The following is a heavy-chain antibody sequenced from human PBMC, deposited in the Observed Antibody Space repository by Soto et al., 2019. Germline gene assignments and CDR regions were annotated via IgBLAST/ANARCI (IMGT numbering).Heavy chain of an antibody. CDR1: GFSISTSGVG. V-gene: IGHV2-5*02. CDR3: AHSLRLWFGELCWFDP. CDR2: IYWADDK. J-gene: IGHJ5*02. Sequence: QITLKESGPTLGKPTQTLTLTSTFSGFSISTSGVGVGWIRQPPGKVLEWLALIYWADDKRYSPSLKSRLTITNDTSKNQVVLTMTNMDLVDTATYDCAHSLRLWFGELCWFDPWVQGTLVTVSS. D-gene: IGHD3-10*01.